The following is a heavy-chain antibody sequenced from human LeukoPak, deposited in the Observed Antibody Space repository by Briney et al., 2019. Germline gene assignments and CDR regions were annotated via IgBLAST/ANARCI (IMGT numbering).Heavy chain of an antibody. CDR3: ARDTPDSSGYWGYYFDY. V-gene: IGHV4-4*02. CDR1: GGSISSSNW. D-gene: IGHD3-22*01. J-gene: IGHJ4*02. Sequence: SETLSLTCAVSGGSISSSNWWSWVRQPPGKGLEWIGEIYHSGSTYYNPSLKGRVTISVDRSKNQFSLKLSSVTAADTAVYYCARDTPDSSGYWGYYFDYWGQGTLVTVSS. CDR2: IYHSGST.